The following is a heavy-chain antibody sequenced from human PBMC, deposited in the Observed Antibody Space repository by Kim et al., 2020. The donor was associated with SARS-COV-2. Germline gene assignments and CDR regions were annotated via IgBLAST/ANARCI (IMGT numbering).Heavy chain of an antibody. CDR2: ISYSGST. CDR3: ARPYPTQWGYWGY. CDR1: GGSISSSSYY. V-gene: IGHV4-39*01. J-gene: IGHJ4*02. Sequence: SETLSLTCTVSGGSISSSSYYWGWIRQPPGKGLEWIGSISYSGSTYYNPSLKSRVTISVDTSKNQFSLKLSSVTAADTAVYYCARPYPTQWGYWGYWGQGTLVTVSS. D-gene: IGHD7-27*01.